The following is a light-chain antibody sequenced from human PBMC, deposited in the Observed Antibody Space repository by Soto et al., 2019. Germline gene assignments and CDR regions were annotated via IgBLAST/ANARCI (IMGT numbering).Light chain of an antibody. J-gene: IGKJ1*01. CDR1: QSINWY. CDR3: QQHYITPWT. Sequence: DIQMTQSPSSLSASVGDRVTITCRASQSINWYLNWYQQKPGKAPNLLIYAASSLQSGVPSRFSRSGSGTDFTLTISSLQSEDFATYYCQQHYITPWTFGQGTKVEIK. V-gene: IGKV1-39*01. CDR2: AAS.